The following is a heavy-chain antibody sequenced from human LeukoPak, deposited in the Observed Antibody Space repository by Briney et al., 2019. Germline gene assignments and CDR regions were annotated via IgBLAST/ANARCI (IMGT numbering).Heavy chain of an antibody. CDR3: ARGYCGGDCYAVGNWFDP. D-gene: IGHD2-21*02. J-gene: IGHJ5*02. CDR2: ISAYNGNT. CDR1: GYTFTSYG. Sequence: ASVKVSCKASGYTFTSYGISWVRQAPGQGLEWMGWISAYNGNTNYAQKLQGRVTMTTDTSTSTAYMELRSLRSDDTAVYYCARGYCGGDCYAVGNWFDPWGQGTLVTVSS. V-gene: IGHV1-18*01.